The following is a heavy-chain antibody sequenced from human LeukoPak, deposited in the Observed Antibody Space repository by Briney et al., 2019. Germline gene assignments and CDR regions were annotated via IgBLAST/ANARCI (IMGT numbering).Heavy chain of an antibody. Sequence: SGTLSLTCTVSGYSIGSGHYWAWIRQPPGKGLEWIGCVYHSGTYYKSSLTSRVTISVDTSKNQFSLKLSSVTAADTAVYYCARRLRYFDWLLFGDLGAWGTFDYWGQGTLVTVSS. D-gene: IGHD3-9*01. V-gene: IGHV4-38-2*02. CDR1: GYSIGSGHY. CDR2: VYHSGT. CDR3: ARRLRYFDWLLFGDLGAWGTFDY. J-gene: IGHJ4*02.